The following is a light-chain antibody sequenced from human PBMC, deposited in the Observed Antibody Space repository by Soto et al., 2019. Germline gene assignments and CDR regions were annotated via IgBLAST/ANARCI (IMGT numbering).Light chain of an antibody. V-gene: IGKV3-20*01. CDR1: QSVSSSY. CDR3: QQYVGPFT. CDR2: GAS. J-gene: IGKJ5*01. Sequence: EIVLTQSPGTLSLSPGERATLSCRASQSVSSSYLAWYQQKPGQAPRLLIYGASSRATGIPDRFSGSGSGTDFTLTISRLEPEDFAVYYCQQYVGPFTFGQGTRLEIK.